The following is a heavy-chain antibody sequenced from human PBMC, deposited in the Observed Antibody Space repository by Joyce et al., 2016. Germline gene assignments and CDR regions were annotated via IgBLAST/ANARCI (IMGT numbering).Heavy chain of an antibody. D-gene: IGHD6-19*01. V-gene: IGHV1-24*01. CDR3: ATDIRSSGWHLGF. CDR1: GYTLSELS. J-gene: IGHJ4*02. CDR2: DARGNGQT. Sequence: QVQLVQSGAEVTRPGASVKVSCEVSGYTLSELSIHWVRQAPGKGPEWMGSDARGNGQTLGAQKFQVRVTMTGDTSTDTAYMELSNLRSEDTAVYYCATDIRSSGWHLGFWGQGTLVTVSS.